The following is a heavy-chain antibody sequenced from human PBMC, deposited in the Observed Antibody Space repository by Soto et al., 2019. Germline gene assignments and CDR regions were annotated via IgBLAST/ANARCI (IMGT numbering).Heavy chain of an antibody. V-gene: IGHV4-59*01. J-gene: IGHJ4*02. CDR1: GDSISSYF. CDR2: IYYSGIT. CDR3: AGGGDGYNYHYFDY. D-gene: IGHD5-12*01. Sequence: PSETLSLTCTVSGDSISSYFWSLIRQPPGKGLEWIGYIYYSGITNYNPSLKSRVTILVDTSKNQFSLKLGSVTAADTAVYYCAGGGDGYNYHYFDYWGQGTLVTVSS.